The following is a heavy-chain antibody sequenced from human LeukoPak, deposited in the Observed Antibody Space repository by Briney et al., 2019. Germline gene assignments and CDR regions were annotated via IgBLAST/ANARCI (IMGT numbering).Heavy chain of an antibody. CDR1: GFTFSSYG. CDR2: IRYDGSNK. Sequence: GGSLRLSCAASGFTFSSYGMHWVRQAPGKGLEWVAFIRYDGSNKYYADSVKGRFTISRDISKNTLYLQMNSLRAEDTAVYYCAKEGPRRYDSSGYSYYYYMDVWGKGTTVTVSS. V-gene: IGHV3-30*02. D-gene: IGHD3-22*01. CDR3: AKEGPRRYDSSGYSYYYYMDV. J-gene: IGHJ6*03.